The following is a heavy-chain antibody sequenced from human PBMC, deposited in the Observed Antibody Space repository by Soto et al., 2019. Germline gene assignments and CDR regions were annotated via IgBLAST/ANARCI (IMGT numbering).Heavy chain of an antibody. Sequence: SVKVSCKASGGTFSSYAISWVRQAPGQGLEWMGGIIPIFGTANYAQKFQGRVTITADKSTSTAYMELSSLRSEDTAVYYCASPSSGDXSGGSCYSELRYYGMDVWGQGTTVTVS. D-gene: IGHD2-15*01. CDR2: IIPIFGTA. CDR3: ASPSSGDXSGGSCYSELRYYGMDV. V-gene: IGHV1-69*06. CDR1: GGTFSSYA. J-gene: IGHJ6*02.